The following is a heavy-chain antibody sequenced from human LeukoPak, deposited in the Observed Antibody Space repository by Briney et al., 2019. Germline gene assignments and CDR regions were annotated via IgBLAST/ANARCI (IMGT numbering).Heavy chain of an antibody. D-gene: IGHD6-13*01. Sequence: GGSLKLSCSASGFTFSNYAMHWVRQAPGKGLEFVSALYSNGGSSHYADSVKGRFTISRDNSKNTLYLQMTSLGVEDTDVYYCVEPWSYSSNWYAAYWGQGTLVTVSS. CDR3: VEPWSYSSNWYAAY. J-gene: IGHJ4*02. V-gene: IGHV3-64D*08. CDR1: GFTFSNYA. CDR2: LYSNGGSS.